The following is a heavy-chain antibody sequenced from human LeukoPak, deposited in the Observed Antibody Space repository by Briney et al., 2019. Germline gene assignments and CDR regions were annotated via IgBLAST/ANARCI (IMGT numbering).Heavy chain of an antibody. J-gene: IGHJ4*02. V-gene: IGHV4-59*11. CDR1: GGSISSHL. CDR3: ARVDGAYSIDY. Sequence: PSETLSLTCTVSGGSISSHLWNWIRQTPGKGLEWLGRISYSGSTYYNPSLKSRVTISVDTSKNQFSLKLSSVTAADTAVYYCARVDGAYSIDYWGQGTLVTVSS. CDR2: ISYSGST. D-gene: IGHD5-12*01.